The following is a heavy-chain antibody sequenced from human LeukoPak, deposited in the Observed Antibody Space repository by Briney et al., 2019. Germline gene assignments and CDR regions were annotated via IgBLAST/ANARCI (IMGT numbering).Heavy chain of an antibody. CDR3: VRGQARVTTPSGWGSHFDR. D-gene: IGHD4-17*01. J-gene: IGHJ4*02. CDR2: IKQDGSEK. V-gene: IGHV3-7*03. Sequence: PGGSLRLSCAASGFTFSSYWMSWVRQAPGKGLEWVANIKQDGSEKYYVDSVKGRFTISRDNAKNSLYLQMNSLRPDDTAFYFCVRGQARVTTPSGWGSHFDRWGLGTLVTVSS. CDR1: GFTFSSYW.